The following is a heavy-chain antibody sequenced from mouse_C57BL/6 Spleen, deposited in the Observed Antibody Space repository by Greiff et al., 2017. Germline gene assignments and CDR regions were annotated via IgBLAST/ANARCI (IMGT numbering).Heavy chain of an antibody. CDR2: INSDGGST. CDR1: EYEFPSHD. Sequence: EVMLVESGGGLVQPGESLKLSCESNEYEFPSHDMSWVRKTPEKRLELVAAINSDGGSTYDPDTMERRFIISRDNTKKTRYLQMSSLRSDDTAFYYGARRSGSSSYWYFDVWGTGTTVTVSS. D-gene: IGHD1-1*01. V-gene: IGHV5-2*01. CDR3: ARRSGSSSYWYFDV. J-gene: IGHJ1*03.